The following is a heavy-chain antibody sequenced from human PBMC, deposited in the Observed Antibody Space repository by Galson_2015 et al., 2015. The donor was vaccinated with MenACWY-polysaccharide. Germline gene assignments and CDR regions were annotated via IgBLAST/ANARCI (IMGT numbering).Heavy chain of an antibody. CDR2: MNPNSGNT. CDR3: ATYYCDSSGYYSDAFDI. D-gene: IGHD3-22*01. CDR1: GYTFTSYD. Sequence: SVKVSCKASGYTFTSYDINWVRQATGQGLERMGWMNPNSGNTGYAQKFQGRVTMTRNTSISTAYMEPSSLRSEDTAVYYCATYYCDSSGYYSDAFDIWGQGTMVTVSS. J-gene: IGHJ3*02. V-gene: IGHV1-8*01.